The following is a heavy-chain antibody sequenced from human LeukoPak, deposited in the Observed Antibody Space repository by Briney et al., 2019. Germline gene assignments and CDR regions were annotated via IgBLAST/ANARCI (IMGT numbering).Heavy chain of an antibody. V-gene: IGHV3-33*01. CDR3: ASAYGSGSYYSPSLDY. D-gene: IGHD3-10*01. J-gene: IGHJ4*02. CDR1: GFTFSSYG. Sequence: GRSLRLSCAASGFTFSSYGMHWVRQAPGKGLEWVALIRYDGSNAYYSDSVKGRFTISRDNSKNTLYLQMNSLRAEDTAVYYCASAYGSGSYYSPSLDYWGQGTLVTVSS. CDR2: IRYDGSNA.